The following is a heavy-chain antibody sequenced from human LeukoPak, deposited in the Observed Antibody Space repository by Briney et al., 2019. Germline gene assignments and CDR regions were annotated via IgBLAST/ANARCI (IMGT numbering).Heavy chain of an antibody. V-gene: IGHV1-2*02. J-gene: IGHJ3*02. CDR2: INPNSGGT. D-gene: IGHD2-15*01. Sequence: ASVKVSCKASGYTFTGYYMHWVRQAPGQGLEWMGWINPNSGGTTYAQKFQGRVTMTRDTSISTAYMELSRLRSDDTAVYYCARASTPGAFDIWGQETMVTVSS. CDR1: GYTFTGYY. CDR3: ARASTPGAFDI.